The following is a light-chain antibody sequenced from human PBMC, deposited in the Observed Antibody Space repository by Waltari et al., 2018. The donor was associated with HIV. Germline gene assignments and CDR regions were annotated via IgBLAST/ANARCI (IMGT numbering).Light chain of an antibody. CDR2: KDS. CDR1: ALPKPY. J-gene: IGLJ2*01. CDR3: QSADSSGTYRV. Sequence: SYALTQPPSVSVSPGQPARITCSGDALPKPYAYWYQQKPGQAPVLVIYKDSERPSGIPERFSGSSSGTTVTLTISGVQAEDEADYYCQSADSSGTYRVFGGGTKLTVL. V-gene: IGLV3-25*03.